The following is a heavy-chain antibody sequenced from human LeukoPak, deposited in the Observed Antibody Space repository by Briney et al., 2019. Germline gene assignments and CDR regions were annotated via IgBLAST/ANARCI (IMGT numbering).Heavy chain of an antibody. CDR1: GYTFTGYY. J-gene: IGHJ6*03. CDR2: INPNSGGT. CDR3: ARASGVPRYYYYMDV. Sequence: ASVKVSCKASGYTFTGYYMHWVRQAPGQGLEWMGWINPNSGGTNYAQKFQGRVTMARDTSISTAYMELGRLRSDDTAVYYCARASGVPRYYYYMDVWAKGPRSPSP. V-gene: IGHV1-2*02. D-gene: IGHD3-3*01.